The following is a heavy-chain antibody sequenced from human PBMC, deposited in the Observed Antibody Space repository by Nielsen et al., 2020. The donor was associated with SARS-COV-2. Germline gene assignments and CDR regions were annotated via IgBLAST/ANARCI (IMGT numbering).Heavy chain of an antibody. CDR2: ISSSSSYI. Sequence: GESLKISCAASGFTFSSYSMNWVRQAPGKGLEWVSSISSSSSYIYYADSVKGRFTISRDNAKNSLYLQMNSLRAEDTAVYYCASSTRGRLTYYYGMDVWGQGTTVTVSS. V-gene: IGHV3-21*01. CDR3: ASSTRGRLTYYYGMDV. D-gene: IGHD1-1*01. CDR1: GFTFSSYS. J-gene: IGHJ6*02.